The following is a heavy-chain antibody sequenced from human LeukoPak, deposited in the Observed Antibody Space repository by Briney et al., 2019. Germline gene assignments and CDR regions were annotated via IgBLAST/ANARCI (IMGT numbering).Heavy chain of an antibody. CDR3: AKESVYCTNGVCNRYYYYYMDV. D-gene: IGHD2-8*01. V-gene: IGHV3-23*01. CDR1: RFTFSNYA. Sequence: GGSLRLSCAASRFTFSNYAMSWVRQAPGKGLEWVSAITGNGDYTDYADSVKGRFTISRDNSKNTAYLQMNSLRSEDTAVYYCAKESVYCTNGVCNRYYYYYMDVWGKGTTVTVSS. J-gene: IGHJ6*03. CDR2: ITGNGDYT.